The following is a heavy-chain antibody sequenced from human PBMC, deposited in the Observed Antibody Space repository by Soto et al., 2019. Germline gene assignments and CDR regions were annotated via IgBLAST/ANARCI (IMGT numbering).Heavy chain of an antibody. CDR2: IYYSGST. Sequence: SETLSLTCTVSGGSISSSSYYWGWIRHPPGKGLEWIGSIYYSGSTYYNPSLKSRVTISVDTSKNQFSLKLSSVTAADTAVYYCARLIGYYDFWSGPGYYMDVWGKGTTVTVSS. J-gene: IGHJ6*03. CDR3: ARLIGYYDFWSGPGYYMDV. D-gene: IGHD3-3*01. CDR1: GGSISSSSYY. V-gene: IGHV4-39*01.